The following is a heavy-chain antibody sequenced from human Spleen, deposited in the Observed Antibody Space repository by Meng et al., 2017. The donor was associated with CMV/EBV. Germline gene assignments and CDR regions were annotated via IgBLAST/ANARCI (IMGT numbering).Heavy chain of an antibody. D-gene: IGHD3-16*01. V-gene: IGHV3-53*01. J-gene: IGHJ4*02. CDR1: GFTVSSNY. CDR3: ASRRGGPLIDY. Sequence: EVQLVARGGGLSRPGGVLRFSCATSGFTVSSNYMSWVRQAPGKGLEGVSVIYSGGSTYYADSVKGRFTISRDNSKNTLYLQMNSLRAEDTAVYYCASRRGGPLIDYWGQGTLVTVSS. CDR2: IYSGGST.